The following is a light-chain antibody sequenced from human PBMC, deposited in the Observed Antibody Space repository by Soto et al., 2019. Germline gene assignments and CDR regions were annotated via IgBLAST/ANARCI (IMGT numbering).Light chain of an antibody. V-gene: IGKV3-15*01. Sequence: EIRLQKSPGTLSVSPRERPALPCLASQSVSSDLAWYHQKPGQAPRPLIYGASTRATGIPARFSGSGSGTEFTLTINSLQSEDFAVYYCQKYNNWPRTFGKGHKGAIK. CDR3: QKYNNWPRT. J-gene: IGKJ1*01. CDR1: QSVSSD. CDR2: GAS.